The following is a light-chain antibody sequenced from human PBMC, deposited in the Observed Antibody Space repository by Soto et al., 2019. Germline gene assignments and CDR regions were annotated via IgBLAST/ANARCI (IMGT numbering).Light chain of an antibody. CDR2: DAS. J-gene: IGKJ2*01. CDR3: QQSYRTPYT. V-gene: IGKV1-39*01. CDR1: QGISTY. Sequence: DIQMTQSPSSLSASVGDRVTITCRASQGISTYLVWYQQRQGRAPKLLIYDASSLLNGVPSRFSGSGSGTDFTLTISSLQPEDFATYYCQQSYRTPYTFGQGTKLETK.